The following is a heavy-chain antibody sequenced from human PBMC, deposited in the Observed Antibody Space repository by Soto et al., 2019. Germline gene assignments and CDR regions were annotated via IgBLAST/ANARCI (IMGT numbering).Heavy chain of an antibody. D-gene: IGHD6-19*01. CDR2: IDPSKSST. Sequence: EVQLVQSGAEVKKPGESLTISCKGSGYRFTTYWINWVRQRPGKGLEWMGRIDPSKSSTKYSPPFQGHVTISADRSVSNVDLKWRGLQASDTAIYFCARGSVTSGWDIWGQGTLVTVSS. V-gene: IGHV5-10-1*03. J-gene: IGHJ4*02. CDR3: ARGSVTSGWDI. CDR1: GYRFTTYW.